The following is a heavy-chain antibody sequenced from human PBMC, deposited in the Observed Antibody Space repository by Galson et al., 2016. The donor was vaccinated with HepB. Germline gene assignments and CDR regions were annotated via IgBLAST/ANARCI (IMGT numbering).Heavy chain of an antibody. Sequence: SLRLSCAASGFIFTDYWMTWVRQAPGKGLEWVSGIRATGGSGGNTYYADSVKGRFTISRDSSKNTLFLQMNSLRAEDTAIYYCARSVGTAVGADPAPNWFDPWGQGTLVTVSS. CDR2: TGGSGGNT. V-gene: IGHV3-23*01. CDR1: GFIFTDYW. D-gene: IGHD2-21*02. J-gene: IGHJ5*02. CDR3: ARSVGTAVGADPAPNWFDP.